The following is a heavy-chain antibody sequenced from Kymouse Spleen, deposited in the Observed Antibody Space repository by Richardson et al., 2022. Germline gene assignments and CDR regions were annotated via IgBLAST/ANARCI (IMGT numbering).Heavy chain of an antibody. CDR3: ARDRAAAGRYYFDY. V-gene: IGHV4-31*03. CDR1: GGSISSGGYY. Sequence: QVQLQESGPGLVKPSQTLSLTCTVSGGSISSGGYYWSWIRQHPGKGLEWIGYIYYSGSTYYNPSLKSRVTISVDTSKNQFSLKLSSVTAADTAVYYCARDRAAAGRYYFDYWGQGTLVTVSS. D-gene: IGHD6-13*01. CDR2: IYYSGST. J-gene: IGHJ4*02.